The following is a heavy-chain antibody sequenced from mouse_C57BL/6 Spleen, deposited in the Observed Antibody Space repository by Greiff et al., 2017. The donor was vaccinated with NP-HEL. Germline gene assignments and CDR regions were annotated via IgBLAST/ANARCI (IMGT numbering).Heavy chain of an antibody. CDR3: ARGDYYGSSYRYYYAMDY. J-gene: IGHJ4*01. D-gene: IGHD1-1*01. CDR2: IYPGDGDT. Sequence: VQLQQSGPELVKPGASVKISCKASGYAFSSSWMNWVKQRPGKGLEWIGRIYPGDGDTNYNGKFKGKATLTADKSSSTAYMQLSSLTSEYSAVYFCARGDYYGSSYRYYYAMDYWGQGTSVTVSS. CDR1: GYAFSSSW. V-gene: IGHV1-82*01.